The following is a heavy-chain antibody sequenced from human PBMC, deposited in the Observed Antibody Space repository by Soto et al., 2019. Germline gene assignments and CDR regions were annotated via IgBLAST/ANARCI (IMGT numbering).Heavy chain of an antibody. CDR3: VRDRHGEY. V-gene: IGHV3-74*01. CDR2: IDHDGPT. J-gene: IGHJ4*02. CDR1: GFTFSNYW. Sequence: EVQLVESGGGLVQPGGSLRLSCAGSGFTFSNYWMHWVRQAPGKGLEWVSRIDHDGPTDYADSVRGRFTISRDNAENTLYLKMNSPRPEDTAVYYCVRDRHGEYWGQGTLVTVSS.